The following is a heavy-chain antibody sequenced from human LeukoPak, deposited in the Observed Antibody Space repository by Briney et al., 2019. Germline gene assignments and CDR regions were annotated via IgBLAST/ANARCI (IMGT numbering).Heavy chain of an antibody. V-gene: IGHV3-23*01. Sequence: GGSLRLSCAASGFTFSSYAVSWVRQAPGKGLEWVSAISGSGGSTYYADSVKGRFTISRDNSKNTLYLQMNSLRAEDTAVYYCAKVEYYYGSGSYSYWGQGTLVTVSS. CDR3: AKVEYYYGSGSYSY. CDR2: ISGSGGST. CDR1: GFTFSSYA. J-gene: IGHJ4*02. D-gene: IGHD3-10*01.